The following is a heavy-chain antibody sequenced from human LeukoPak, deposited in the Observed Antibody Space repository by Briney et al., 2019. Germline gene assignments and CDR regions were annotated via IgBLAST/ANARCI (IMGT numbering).Heavy chain of an antibody. V-gene: IGHV3-23*01. D-gene: IGHD3-22*01. J-gene: IGHJ6*03. CDR1: GFTFSNAW. CDR2: ISASGYNT. Sequence: GGSLRLSCAASGFTFSNAWMSWVRQSPGKGLEWVATISASGYNTYYADSVTGRFTISRDNSKNTVYLQMNTLRAADTAVYYCAKGAEEGVVITSVYYYYMDVWGKGTTVTISS. CDR3: AKGAEEGVVITSVYYYYMDV.